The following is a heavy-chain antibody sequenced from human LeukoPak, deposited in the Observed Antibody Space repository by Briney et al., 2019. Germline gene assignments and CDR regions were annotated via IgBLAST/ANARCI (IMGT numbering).Heavy chain of an antibody. D-gene: IGHD6-19*01. CDR3: ARAAVAGGYYYGMDV. V-gene: IGHV1-69*04. Sequence: ASVKVSCKASGGTFSSYAISWVRQAPGQGLGWMGRIIPILGIANYAQKFQGRVTITADKSTSTAYMELSSLRSEDTAVYYCARAAVAGGYYYGMDVWGQGTTVTVSS. CDR1: GGTFSSYA. CDR2: IIPILGIA. J-gene: IGHJ6*02.